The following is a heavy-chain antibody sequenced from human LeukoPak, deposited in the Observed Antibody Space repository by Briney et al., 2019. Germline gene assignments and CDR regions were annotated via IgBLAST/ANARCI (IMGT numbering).Heavy chain of an antibody. Sequence: GGSLRLSCTASGFTFSGYAMSWGRQAPGKGLEWVSGISDAGGSTEYADSVKGRFTISRDNSKNTLFLQLNSLRAEDTAVYYCAKASYCSVNFCRPLFWAQGTLVTVSS. CDR3: AKASYCSVNFCRPLF. J-gene: IGHJ4*02. CDR1: GFTFSGYA. V-gene: IGHV3-23*01. D-gene: IGHD2-15*01. CDR2: ISDAGGST.